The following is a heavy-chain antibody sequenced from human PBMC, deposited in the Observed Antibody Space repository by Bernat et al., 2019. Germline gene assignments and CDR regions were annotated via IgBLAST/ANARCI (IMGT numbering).Heavy chain of an antibody. D-gene: IGHD2-15*01. CDR3: ARAVAENWFDP. Sequence: EVQLVESGGGLVQPGGSLRLSCAASGFIFSNYWMSWVRQAPGKGLEWVANIKPDGTDKYYMDYVKGRFTITRDNAKNSVYLQMNSLRADDTAVYYCARAVAENWFDPWGQGTLVTVSS. V-gene: IGHV3-7*03. CDR1: GFIFSNYW. CDR2: IKPDGTDK. J-gene: IGHJ5*02.